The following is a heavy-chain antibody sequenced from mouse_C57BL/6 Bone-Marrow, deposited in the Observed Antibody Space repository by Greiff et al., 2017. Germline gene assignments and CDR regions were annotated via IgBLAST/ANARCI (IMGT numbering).Heavy chain of an antibody. D-gene: IGHD1-1*01. V-gene: IGHV1-15*01. CDR1: GYTFTDYE. CDR2: IDPETGGT. CDR3: TRDYYGSSHYYAMDY. Sequence: VQLQQSGAELVRPGASVTLSCKASGYTFTDYEMHWVKQTPVHGLEWIGAIDPETGGTAYNQKFKGKAILTADKSSSTAYMELRRLTSEDSAVYYCTRDYYGSSHYYAMDYWGQGTSVTVSS. J-gene: IGHJ4*01.